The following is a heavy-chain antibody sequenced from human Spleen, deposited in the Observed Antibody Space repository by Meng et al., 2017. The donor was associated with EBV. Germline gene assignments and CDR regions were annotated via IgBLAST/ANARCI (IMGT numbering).Heavy chain of an antibody. J-gene: IGHJ5*02. V-gene: IGHV4-30-2*01. D-gene: IGHD3-16*01. CDR1: GGSISSGDHP. Sequence: QLRESGPGPFNPSPTPSPPCAVLGGSISSGDHPWSWIRQPPGRGLELLGYIYHGGSAFYSPSLKTRVTMSIDKSKNQFSLNVSSVTAADTAFYYCARGAYDRFGLDPWGQGTLVTVSS. CDR3: ARGAYDRFGLDP. CDR2: IYHGGSA.